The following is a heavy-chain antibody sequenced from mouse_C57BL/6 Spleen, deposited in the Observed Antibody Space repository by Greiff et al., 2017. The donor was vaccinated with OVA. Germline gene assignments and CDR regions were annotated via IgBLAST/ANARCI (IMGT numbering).Heavy chain of an antibody. Sequence: EVKLMESGEGLVKPGGSLKLSCAASGFTFSSYAMSWVRQTPEKRLEWVAYISSGGDYIYYADTVKGRFTISRDNARTTLYLQMSSLKSEDTAMYYCTRDRTAQVFDYWGQGTTLTVSS. J-gene: IGHJ2*01. CDR1: GFTFSSYA. CDR3: TRDRTAQVFDY. V-gene: IGHV5-9-1*02. CDR2: ISSGGDYI. D-gene: IGHD3-2*02.